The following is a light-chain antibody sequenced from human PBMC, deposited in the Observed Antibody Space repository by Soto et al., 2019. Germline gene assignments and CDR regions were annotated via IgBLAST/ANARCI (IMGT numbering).Light chain of an antibody. J-gene: IGKJ2*01. CDR2: RTS. CDR1: QDIRSA. Sequence: DIQMTQSPSSLSASVGDRVTITCRASQDIRSALGWYQQKPGQAPTRLIYRTSTSQSGVSSRFSDAGSGTEFTLTISSLQPEDFATYYCLQHHSYPATFGQGT. V-gene: IGKV1-17*01. CDR3: LQHHSYPAT.